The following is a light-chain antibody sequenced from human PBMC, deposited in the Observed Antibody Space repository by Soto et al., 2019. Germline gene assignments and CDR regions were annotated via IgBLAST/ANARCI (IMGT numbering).Light chain of an antibody. CDR3: QQYGGSPRT. Sequence: EIVLTQSPGTLSLSPGERATLSCRASQSVSSSYLAWYQQKPGQAPRPLIYGASSRATGIPDRFSGSGSGTDFTLTISRLEPEDFAVYYCQQYGGSPRTFGQGTKV. V-gene: IGKV3-20*01. CDR2: GAS. J-gene: IGKJ1*01. CDR1: QSVSSSY.